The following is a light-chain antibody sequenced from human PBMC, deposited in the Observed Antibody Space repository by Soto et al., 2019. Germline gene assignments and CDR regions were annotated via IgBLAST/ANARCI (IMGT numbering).Light chain of an antibody. V-gene: IGKV3-15*01. Sequence: EIVMTQSPATLSVSPGGRVTLSCRACQSISSHLGWYQQRPGRTPSLLIYDSSSRVTDIPARFSGSGSGTEFTLTISSLQSEDFAVYYCQQYHEWPMTFGQGTRLEIK. CDR2: DSS. J-gene: IGKJ5*01. CDR3: QQYHEWPMT. CDR1: QSISSH.